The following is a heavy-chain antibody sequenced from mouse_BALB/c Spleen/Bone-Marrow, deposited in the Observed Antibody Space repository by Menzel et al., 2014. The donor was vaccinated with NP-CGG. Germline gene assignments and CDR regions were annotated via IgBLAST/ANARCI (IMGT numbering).Heavy chain of an antibody. J-gene: IGHJ2*01. CDR1: GFTFSDYG. D-gene: IGHD1-1*01. Sequence: EVQLVESGGGLVQPGGSRKLSCAASGFTFSDYGMAWVRQAPGKGPEWVAFISNLAYSIYYTDTVTGRFTISRENAKNTLYLEMSSLRSEDTAMYYCARALAYGSGFDYWGQGTTLTVSS. V-gene: IGHV5-15*02. CDR3: ARALAYGSGFDY. CDR2: ISNLAYSI.